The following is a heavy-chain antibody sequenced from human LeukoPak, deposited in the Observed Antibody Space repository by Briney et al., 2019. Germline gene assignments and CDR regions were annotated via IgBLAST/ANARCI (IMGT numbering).Heavy chain of an antibody. CDR2: IIPIFGTA. D-gene: IGHD4-17*01. CDR3: ASPNGDFIH. J-gene: IGHJ4*02. V-gene: IGHV1-69*05. Sequence: SVKVSCKASGYTFTSYDISWVRQAPGQGLEWMGGIIPIFGTANYAQKFQGRVTITTDESTSTAYMELSSLRSEDTAVYYCASPNGDFIHWGQGTLVTVSS. CDR1: GYTFTSYD.